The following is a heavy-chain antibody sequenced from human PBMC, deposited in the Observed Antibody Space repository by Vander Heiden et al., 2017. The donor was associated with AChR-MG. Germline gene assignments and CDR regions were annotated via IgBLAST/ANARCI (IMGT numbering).Heavy chain of an antibody. Sequence: EVQLVESGGGLVQPGRSLRLSCAASGFTFDDYAMHWVRQAPGKGLEWVSGISWNSGSIGYADSVKGRFTISRDNAKNSLYLQMNSLRAEDTALHYCAKSGVAVAGTVDYWGQGTLVTVSS. CDR3: AKSGVAVAGTVDY. V-gene: IGHV3-9*01. CDR1: GFTFDDYA. CDR2: ISWNSGSI. J-gene: IGHJ4*02. D-gene: IGHD6-19*01.